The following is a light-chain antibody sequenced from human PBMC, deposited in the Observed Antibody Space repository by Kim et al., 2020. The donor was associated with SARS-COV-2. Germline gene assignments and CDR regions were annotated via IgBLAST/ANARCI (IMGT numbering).Light chain of an antibody. V-gene: IGLV3-21*04. CDR1: NIGSKS. J-gene: IGLJ3*02. CDR2: YDS. CDR3: QVWDSSSDHPV. Sequence: APGKTVRITCGGNNIGSKSVLWYQQKPGQAPVLVIYYDSDRPSGIPERFSGSISGNTATLTISRVEAGDEADYYCQVWDSSSDHPVFGGGTQLTVL.